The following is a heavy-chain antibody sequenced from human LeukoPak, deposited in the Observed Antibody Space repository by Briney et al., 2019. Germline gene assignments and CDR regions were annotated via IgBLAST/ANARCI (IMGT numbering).Heavy chain of an antibody. D-gene: IGHD3-10*01. V-gene: IGHV4-4*07. CDR3: AREIYYYGSGSYYNALDY. CDR1: GGSISSYY. CDR2: IYTSGST. J-gene: IGHJ4*02. Sequence: SETLSLTCTVSGGSISSYYWSWIRQPAGKGLEWIGRIYTSGSTSYNPSLKSRVTMSVDTSKNQFSLKLSSVTAADTAVYYCAREIYYYGSGSYYNALDYWGQGTLVTVSS.